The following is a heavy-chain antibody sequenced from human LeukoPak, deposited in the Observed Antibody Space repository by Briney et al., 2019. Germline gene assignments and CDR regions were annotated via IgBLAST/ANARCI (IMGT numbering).Heavy chain of an antibody. CDR2: ISAYNGNT. D-gene: IGHD2-15*01. Sequence: ASVEVSCKASGYTFTSYGISWVRQAPGQGLEWMGWISAYNGNTNYAQKLQGRVTMTTDTSTSTAYMELRSLRSDATAVYYCAREGSEDYYFDYWGQGTLVTVSS. V-gene: IGHV1-18*01. CDR3: AREGSEDYYFDY. J-gene: IGHJ4*02. CDR1: GYTFTSYG.